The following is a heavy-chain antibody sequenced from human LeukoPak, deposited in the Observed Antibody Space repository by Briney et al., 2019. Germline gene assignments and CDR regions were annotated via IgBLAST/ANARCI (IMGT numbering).Heavy chain of an antibody. CDR3: AKGRSTGYYYYYMDV. CDR2: ISGSGGRT. CDR1: GFTFTTYT. V-gene: IGHV3-23*01. Sequence: GGALRLSCAASGFTFTTYTMNWVRQAPGKGRGWVSPISGSGGRTYYADSVKGRFTISRDNSKTTLYLQINSLTAEDTAVYYCAKGRSTGYYYYYMDVWGKGTTVTVSS. J-gene: IGHJ6*03. D-gene: IGHD2-8*02.